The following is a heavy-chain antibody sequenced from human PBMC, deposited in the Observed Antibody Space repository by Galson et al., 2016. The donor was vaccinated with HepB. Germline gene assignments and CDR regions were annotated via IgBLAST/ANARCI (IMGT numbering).Heavy chain of an antibody. J-gene: IGHJ3*02. Sequence: SLRLSCAASGLTVNSNYMAWVRQAPGKWLEWVSIIYSGGTTHYADSVKGRFTISRDNSKNTLYLQMNSLRAADTAVYYCARGGENSWFENDAFDIWGQGTMVTVSS. D-gene: IGHD6-13*01. CDR1: GLTVNSNY. CDR2: IYSGGTT. CDR3: ARGGENSWFENDAFDI. V-gene: IGHV3-53*01.